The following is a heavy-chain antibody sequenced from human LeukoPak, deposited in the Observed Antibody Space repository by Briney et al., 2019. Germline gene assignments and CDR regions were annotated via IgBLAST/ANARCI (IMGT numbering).Heavy chain of an antibody. Sequence: GASVKVSCKASGGTFSSYAISWVRQAPGQGLEWMGGIIPIFGTANYAQKFQGRVTITTDESTSTAYMELSSLRSEDTAVYYCARGSDYYYYMDVWGKGTTVTVSS. CDR3: ARGSDYYYYMDV. CDR2: IIPIFGTA. V-gene: IGHV1-69*05. CDR1: GGTFSSYA. J-gene: IGHJ6*03.